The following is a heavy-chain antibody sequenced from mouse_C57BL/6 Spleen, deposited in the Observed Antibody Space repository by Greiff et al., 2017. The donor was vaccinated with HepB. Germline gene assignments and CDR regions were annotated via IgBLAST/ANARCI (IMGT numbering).Heavy chain of an antibody. CDR3: ARIITTVVSTGNYYAMDY. Sequence: VQLQQSGPGLVQPSQSLSITCTVSGFSLTSYGVHWVRQSPGKGLEWLGVIWSGGSKNYNEAFISRLSISKDNSKSQVFFNMNSLQADDTAIYYCARIITTVVSTGNYYAMDYWGQGPSVTFSS. CDR2: IWSGGSK. V-gene: IGHV2-2*01. J-gene: IGHJ4*01. D-gene: IGHD1-1*01. CDR1: GFSLTSYG.